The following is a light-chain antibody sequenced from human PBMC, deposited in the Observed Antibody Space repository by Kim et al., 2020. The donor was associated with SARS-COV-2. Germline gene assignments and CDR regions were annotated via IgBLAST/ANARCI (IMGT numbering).Light chain of an antibody. V-gene: IGKV4-1*01. CDR2: WAS. J-gene: IGKJ1*01. CDR1: RSVFYSSNNKDY. CDR3: QQYYATPWT. Sequence: ATINCKSSRSVFYSSNNKDYLAWYQQKPGQPPKLLIYWASTRDSGVPDRFSGSGSGTDFTLTISSLQAEDVAVYYCQQYYATPWTFGQGTKVDIK.